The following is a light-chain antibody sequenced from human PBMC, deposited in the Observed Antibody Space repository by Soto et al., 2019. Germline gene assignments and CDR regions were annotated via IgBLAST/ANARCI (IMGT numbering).Light chain of an antibody. CDR2: LEGSGSY. J-gene: IGLJ3*02. V-gene: IGLV4-60*02. CDR1: SGHSSYI. Sequence: QLVLTQSSSASASLGSSVKFTCTLSSGHSSYIIAWHQQQPGKAPRYLMKLEGSGSYNKGSGVPDRFSGSSSGADRYLTISILQFEVEADYYCETWDSNIWVFGGGTKLTVL. CDR3: ETWDSNIWV.